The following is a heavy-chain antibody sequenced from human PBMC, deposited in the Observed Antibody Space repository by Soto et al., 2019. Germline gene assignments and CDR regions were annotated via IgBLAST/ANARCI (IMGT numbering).Heavy chain of an antibody. CDR2: ISNDGTST. V-gene: IGHV3-74*01. J-gene: IGHJ3*02. Sequence: VHLVESGGGLVQPGGSLRLSCAASGFTSSSYWMHWVRQAPGKGLVWVSRISNDGTSTNYADSVKGRFTISRDNAKNTVYLEMNSLRAEDTAVYYCARDWYYYDTSDHFSADAFDIWGQGTTVTVSS. CDR3: ARDWYYYDTSDHFSADAFDI. CDR1: GFTSSSYW. D-gene: IGHD3-22*01.